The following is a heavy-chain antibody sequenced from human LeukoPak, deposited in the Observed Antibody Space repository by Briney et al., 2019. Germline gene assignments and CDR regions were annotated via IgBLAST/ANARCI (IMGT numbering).Heavy chain of an antibody. Sequence: SETLSLTCTVSGGSISSYYWSWIRQPSGKGLEWIGYIYYSGSTNYNPSLKSRVTISVDTSKNQFSLKLGSVTAADTAVHYCARVGLLTPEFDYWGQGTLVTVSS. CDR3: ARVGLLTPEFDY. CDR1: GGSISSYY. CDR2: IYYSGST. J-gene: IGHJ4*02. V-gene: IGHV4-59*01. D-gene: IGHD3/OR15-3a*01.